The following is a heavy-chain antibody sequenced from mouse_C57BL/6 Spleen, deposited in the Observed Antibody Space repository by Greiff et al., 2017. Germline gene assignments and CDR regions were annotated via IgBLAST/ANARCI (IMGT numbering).Heavy chain of an antibody. CDR3: AVFSSLYYFGC. V-gene: IGHV1-74*01. CDR1: GYTFTSYW. CDR2: IHPSDSAT. D-gene: IGHD3-1*01. Sequence: QVQLQQSGAELVKPGASVKVSCKASGYTFTSYWMHWVKQGPGQGLEWIGRIHPSDSATNYNQTFKGKATLTVAKSSITAYMQLSSLTSEDSAVYYCAVFSSLYYFGCRGQSTTLTVSS. J-gene: IGHJ2*01.